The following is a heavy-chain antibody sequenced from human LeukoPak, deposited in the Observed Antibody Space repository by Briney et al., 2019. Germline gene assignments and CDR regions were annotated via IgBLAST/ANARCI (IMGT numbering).Heavy chain of an antibody. D-gene: IGHD6-13*01. CDR2: IYHSGST. J-gene: IGHJ4*02. V-gene: IGHV4-38-2*02. Sequence: SETLSLTCTVSGYSISSGYYWGWIRQPPGKGLEWIGSIYHSGSTYYNPSLKSRITISVDTSKNQFSLKLSSVTAADTAVYYCARATYSSSSQYDYWGQGTLVTVSS. CDR1: GYSISSGYY. CDR3: ARATYSSSSQYDY.